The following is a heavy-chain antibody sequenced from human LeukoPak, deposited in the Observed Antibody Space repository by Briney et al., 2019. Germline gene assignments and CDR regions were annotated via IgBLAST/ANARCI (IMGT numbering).Heavy chain of an antibody. D-gene: IGHD3-9*01. J-gene: IGHJ4*02. V-gene: IGHV4-39*01. CDR1: GGSISSSSYY. CDR3: ASRNDILTGYVFDF. CDR2: IYYSGST. Sequence: SETLSLTCTVSGGSISSSSYYWGWIRQPPGKGLEWIGSIYYSGSTYYNPPLKSRVTISVDTSKNQFSLKLSSVTAADTAVYYCASRNDILTGYVFDFWGQGTLVTVSS.